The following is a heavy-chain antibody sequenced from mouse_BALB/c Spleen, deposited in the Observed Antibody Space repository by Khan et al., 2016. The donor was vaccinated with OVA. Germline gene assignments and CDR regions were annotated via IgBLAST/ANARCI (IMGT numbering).Heavy chain of an antibody. D-gene: IGHD2-10*01. CDR3: ARPPYFSYVMVY. CDR1: GYTFTNYG. Sequence: QIQLVQSGPELKKPGETVKISCKASGYTFTNYGMNWVKQAPGKGLKWMGWINTYTGEPTYADDFKGRFAFSLDTSASTAYLQINNRKNEDTATYFCARPPYFSYVMVYWGQGTSVTVSS. J-gene: IGHJ4*01. CDR2: INTYTGEP. V-gene: IGHV9-3-1*01.